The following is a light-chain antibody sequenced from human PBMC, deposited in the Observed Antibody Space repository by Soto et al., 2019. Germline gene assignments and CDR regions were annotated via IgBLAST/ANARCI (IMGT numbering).Light chain of an antibody. J-gene: IGKJ2*01. V-gene: IGKV1-33*01. CDR1: QDIRNS. Sequence: DIQMTQSPSSLSVSVGDRVTITCQASQDIRNSLNWYQQKAGKAPELLVNDATNLELGVPSRFSGSGYGTDFTFTISGLQPEDFATYYCQQYYDSMYTFGQGTKLEI. CDR3: QQYYDSMYT. CDR2: DAT.